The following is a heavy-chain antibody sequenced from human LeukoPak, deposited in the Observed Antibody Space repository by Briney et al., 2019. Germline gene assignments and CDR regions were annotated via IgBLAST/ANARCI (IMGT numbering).Heavy chain of an antibody. CDR2: IYHSGST. CDR3: ARDTYYYDSSGYYLYGMDV. CDR1: GGSISSGGYS. J-gene: IGHJ6*02. D-gene: IGHD3-22*01. Sequence: TSQTLSLTCAVSGGSISSGGYSWSWIRQPPGKGLGWIGYIYHSGSTYYNPSLKSRVTISVDRSKNQFSLKLSSVTAADTAVYYCARDTYYYDSSGYYLYGMDVWGQGTTVTVSS. V-gene: IGHV4-30-2*01.